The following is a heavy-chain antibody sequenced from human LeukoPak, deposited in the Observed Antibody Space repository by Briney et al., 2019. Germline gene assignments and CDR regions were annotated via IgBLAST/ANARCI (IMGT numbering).Heavy chain of an antibody. Sequence: EASVKVSCKTSGYSFTDYYIHWVRQAPGQGLEWMGWINTKSGRTSSARKFQGRFTMTRDPSITTVYMHMAWLTSDDTAIYFCARADFIDAGPYLIGPWGQGTLVTVSS. CDR3: ARADFIDAGPYLIGP. CDR1: GYSFTDYY. J-gene: IGHJ5*02. CDR2: INTKSGRT. V-gene: IGHV1-2*02. D-gene: IGHD3-3*01.